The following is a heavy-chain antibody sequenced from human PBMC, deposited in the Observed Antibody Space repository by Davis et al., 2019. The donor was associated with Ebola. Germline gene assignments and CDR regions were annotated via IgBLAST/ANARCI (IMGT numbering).Heavy chain of an antibody. CDR2: IYSGGST. CDR1: GFTFSNAW. CDR3: ASDEYSSSSLDY. D-gene: IGHD6-6*01. V-gene: IGHV3-66*02. J-gene: IGHJ4*02. Sequence: GESLKISCAASGFTFSNAWMSWVRQAPGKGLEWVSVIYSGGSTYYADSVKGRFTISRDNSKNTLYLQMNSLRAEDTAVYYCASDEYSSSSLDYWGQGTLVTVSS.